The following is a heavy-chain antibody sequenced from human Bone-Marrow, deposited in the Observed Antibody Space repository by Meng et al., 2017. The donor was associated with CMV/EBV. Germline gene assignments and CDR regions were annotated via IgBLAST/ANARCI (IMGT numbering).Heavy chain of an antibody. CDR2: ISSSSSTI. D-gene: IGHD1-7*01. J-gene: IGHJ4*02. V-gene: IGHV3-48*04. CDR1: GFTFSSYS. CDR3: ASWGRITGNTSFDY. Sequence: GESQKISCAASGFTFSSYSMNWVRQPPGKGLEWVSYISSSSSTIYYADSMKGRFTISRDNAKNSLYLQMNSLRAEDTAVYYCASWGRITGNTSFDYWGQGTLVTVSS.